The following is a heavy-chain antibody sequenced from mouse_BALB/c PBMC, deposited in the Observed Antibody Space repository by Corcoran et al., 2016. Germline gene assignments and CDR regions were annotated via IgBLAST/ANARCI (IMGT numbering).Heavy chain of an antibody. CDR3: ARSDYGSSWDY. V-gene: IGHV1S136*01. Sequence: EVQLQQSGPELVKPGASVKMSCKASGYTFTSYVMHWVKQKPGQGLEWIGYINPYNDGTKYNEKFKGKAKLTSDKSSSTAYMERSSLTSEDSAVYYGARSDYGSSWDYWGQGTTLTVSA. CDR1: GYTFTSYV. J-gene: IGHJ2*01. D-gene: IGHD1-1*01. CDR2: INPYNDGT.